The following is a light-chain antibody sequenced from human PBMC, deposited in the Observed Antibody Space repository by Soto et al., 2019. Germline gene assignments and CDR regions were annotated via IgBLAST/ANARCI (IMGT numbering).Light chain of an antibody. CDR3: CSYAGSGVV. J-gene: IGLJ2*01. V-gene: IGLV2-23*01. CDR1: SSDVGSYNL. CDR2: EGS. Sequence: QSALTQPASVSGSPGQSITISCTGTSSDVGSYNLVSWHQQHPGKAPKLMIYEGSKRPSGVSNRFSGSKSGNTASLTISGLQAEDEADYYCCSYAGSGVVFGGGTKLTVL.